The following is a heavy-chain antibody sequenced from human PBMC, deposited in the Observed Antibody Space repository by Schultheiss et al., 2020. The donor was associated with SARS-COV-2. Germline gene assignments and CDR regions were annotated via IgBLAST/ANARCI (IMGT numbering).Heavy chain of an antibody. Sequence: ASVKVSCKASGYTFTGYYMHWVRQAPGQGLEWMGWINPNSGGTNYAQKFQGRVTITADKSTSTAYMELSRLRSDDTAVYYCAREGSHTVTTYYYYYYMDVWGKGTTVTVSS. CDR1: GYTFTGYY. CDR3: AREGSHTVTTYYYYYYMDV. J-gene: IGHJ6*03. V-gene: IGHV1-2*02. D-gene: IGHD4-17*01. CDR2: INPNSGGT.